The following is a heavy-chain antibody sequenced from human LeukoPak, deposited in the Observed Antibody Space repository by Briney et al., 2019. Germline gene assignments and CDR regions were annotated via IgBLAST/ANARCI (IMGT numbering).Heavy chain of an antibody. D-gene: IGHD6-6*01. CDR2: IRFDGRNK. J-gene: IGHJ4*02. CDR1: GFTFRDYD. CDR3: AKDRTYTSSSGGFDY. V-gene: IGHV3-30*02. Sequence: GGSLRLSCAASGFTFRDYDMHWVRQARGKGLEGVAYIRFDGRNKYYADSVKGRFTISRDDSKNTLYLQMNSLRIEDTAVYYCAKDRTYTSSSGGFDYWGQGALVTVSS.